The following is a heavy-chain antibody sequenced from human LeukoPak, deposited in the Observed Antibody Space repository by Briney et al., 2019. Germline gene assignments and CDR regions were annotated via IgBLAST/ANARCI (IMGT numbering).Heavy chain of an antibody. D-gene: IGHD2-15*01. CDR1: GGSISSSSHY. CDR2: INHSGST. J-gene: IGHJ5*02. CDR3: ARGRLLGYCSGGSCYWFDP. V-gene: IGHV4-39*07. Sequence: PSETLSLTCTVSGGSISSSSHYWGWIRQPPGKGLEWIGEINHSGSTNYNPSLKSRVTISVDTSKNQFSLKLSSVTAADTAVYYCARGRLLGYCSGGSCYWFDPWGQGTLVTVSS.